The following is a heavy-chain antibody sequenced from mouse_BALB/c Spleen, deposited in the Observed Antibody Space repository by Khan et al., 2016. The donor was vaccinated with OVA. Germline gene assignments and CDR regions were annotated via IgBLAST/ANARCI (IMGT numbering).Heavy chain of an antibody. D-gene: IGHD2-2*01. CDR1: GYSFTSYY. CDR2: VDPFSGGT. CDR3: TRHGYVAWFTY. J-gene: IGHJ3*01. V-gene: IGHV1S135*01. Sequence: VQLKQSGPELMKPGASVKISCKASGYSFTSYYIHWVMQSHGKSLEWIGYVDPFSGGTTYNQKFKGKATLPVDKSSSTAYIHLSNLTSEDSTVYYCTRHGYVAWFTYWGQVFLVTVYA.